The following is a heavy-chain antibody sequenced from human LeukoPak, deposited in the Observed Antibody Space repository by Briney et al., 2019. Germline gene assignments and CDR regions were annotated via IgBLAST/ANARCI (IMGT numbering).Heavy chain of an antibody. J-gene: IGHJ4*02. CDR2: IYYSGST. Sequence: SETLSLTCTVSGGSVSSSSYYWSWIRQPPGKRLEWIGSIYYSGSTYYNPSLKIRVTISVDTSKNQFSLKLSSVTAADTAVYYCARRGDYVWGSYRTSNFDYWGQGTLVTVSS. D-gene: IGHD3-16*01. V-gene: IGHV4-39*01. CDR3: ARRGDYVWGSYRTSNFDY. CDR1: GGSVSSSSYY.